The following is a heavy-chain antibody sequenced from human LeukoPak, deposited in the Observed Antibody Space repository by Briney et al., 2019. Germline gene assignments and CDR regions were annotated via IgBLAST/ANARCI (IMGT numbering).Heavy chain of an antibody. CDR1: GVTLSNYG. Sequence: GGSLRLSCAVSGVTLSNYGMSWVRQAPGKGLEWVAVIWYDGSNKYYADSVKGRFTISRDNSKNTLYLQMNSLRAEDTAVYYCARDAVRTGTDYYYYYMDVWGKGTTVTVSS. V-gene: IGHV3-33*08. CDR2: IWYDGSNK. J-gene: IGHJ6*03. D-gene: IGHD1/OR15-1a*01. CDR3: ARDAVRTGTDYYYYYMDV.